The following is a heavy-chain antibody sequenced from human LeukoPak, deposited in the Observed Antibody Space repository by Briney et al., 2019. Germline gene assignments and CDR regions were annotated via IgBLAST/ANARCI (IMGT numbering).Heavy chain of an antibody. CDR3: ARVGSIRFLEWLPPFDP. Sequence: SETLSLTCAVYGGSFSGYYWSWIRQPPGKGLEWIGEINHSGSTNYNPSLKSRVTISVDTSKNQFSLKLSSVTAADTAVYYCARVGSIRFLEWLPPFDPGGQGTLVTVSS. V-gene: IGHV4-34*01. J-gene: IGHJ5*02. CDR2: INHSGST. D-gene: IGHD3-3*01. CDR1: GGSFSGYY.